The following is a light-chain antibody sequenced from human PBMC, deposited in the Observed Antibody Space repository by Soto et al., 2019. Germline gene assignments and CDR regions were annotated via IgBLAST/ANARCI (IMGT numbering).Light chain of an antibody. CDR2: DVF. J-gene: IGKJ1*01. V-gene: IGKV3-11*01. CDR1: QSVSSY. Sequence: EIVLTQSPVTLSLSPWERATLSCRASQSVSSYLAWYQQKPGQAPRLLIYDVFKRATGIPVRFSGSGSGTDFTLTISSLEPEDFAVYYCQQYNNWWAFGQGTKVDIK. CDR3: QQYNNWWA.